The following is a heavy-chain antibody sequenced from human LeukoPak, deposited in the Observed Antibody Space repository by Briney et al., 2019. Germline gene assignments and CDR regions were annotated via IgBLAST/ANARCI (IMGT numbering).Heavy chain of an antibody. CDR1: GFTFSTYA. CDR2: ISGTGGST. D-gene: IGHD3-10*01. CDR3: ARVRGIMGAFDI. Sequence: PGGSLRLSCAASGFTFSTYAMTWVRQAPGKGLEWVSLISGTGGSTYYADSVKGRFTISRDNAKNSLYLQMNSLRAEDTAVYYCARVRGIMGAFDIWGQGTMVTVSS. J-gene: IGHJ3*02. V-gene: IGHV3-23*01.